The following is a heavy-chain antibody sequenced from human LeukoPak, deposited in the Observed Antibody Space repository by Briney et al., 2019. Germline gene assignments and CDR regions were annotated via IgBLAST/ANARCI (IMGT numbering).Heavy chain of an antibody. CDR3: AKVSVVVPAATPNRYYYYYMDV. CDR1: GFTFSSYG. D-gene: IGHD2-2*01. Sequence: PGGSLRLSCAASGFTFSSYGMSWVRQAPGKGLEWVSAISGSGGSTYYADSVKGRFTISRDNSKNTLYLQMNSLRAEDTAVYYCAKVSVVVPAATPNRYYYYYMDVWGKGTTVTVSS. V-gene: IGHV3-23*01. J-gene: IGHJ6*03. CDR2: ISGSGGST.